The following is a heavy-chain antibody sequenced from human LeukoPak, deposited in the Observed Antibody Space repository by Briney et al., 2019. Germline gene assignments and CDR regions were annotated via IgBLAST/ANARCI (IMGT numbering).Heavy chain of an antibody. D-gene: IGHD3-10*01. V-gene: IGHV3-66*01. CDR3: AKTGGYYYGSGSYFGY. Sequence: GGSLRLSCAASGFTVSSNYMSWVRQAPGKGLEWVSVIYSGGSTYYADSVKGRFTISRDNSKNTLYLQMNSLRAEDTALYYCAKTGGYYYGSGSYFGYWGQGTLVTVSS. CDR1: GFTVSSNY. CDR2: IYSGGST. J-gene: IGHJ4*02.